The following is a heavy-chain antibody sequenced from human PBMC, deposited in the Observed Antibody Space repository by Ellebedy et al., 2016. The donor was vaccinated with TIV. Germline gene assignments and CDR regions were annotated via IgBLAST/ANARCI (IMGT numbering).Heavy chain of an antibody. CDR2: IIPIFGTA. CDR1: GGTFSLYA. Sequence: AASVKVSCKASGGTFSLYAISWVRQPPGQGLEWMGGIIPIFGTANYAQKFQGRVTITADESTSTAYMELSSLRSEDTAVYYCARGSDYYYGMDVWGQGTTVTVSS. J-gene: IGHJ6*02. V-gene: IGHV1-69*13. CDR3: ARGSDYYYGMDV. D-gene: IGHD6-6*01.